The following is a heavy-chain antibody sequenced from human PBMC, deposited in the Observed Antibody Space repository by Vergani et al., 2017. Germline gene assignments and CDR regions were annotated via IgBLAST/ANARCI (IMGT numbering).Heavy chain of an antibody. D-gene: IGHD1-26*01. J-gene: IGHJ4*02. CDR3: ARTGVVATRESDY. CDR1: GFTVSSNY. CDR2: IYSGGST. V-gene: IGHV3-53*01. Sequence: EVQLVESGGGLIQPGGSLRLSCAASGFTVSSNYMSWVRQAPGKGLEWVSVIYSGGSTYYADSVKGRFTITRDNSKNTLYLQMNSLRAEDTAVYYCARTGVVATRESDYWGQGTLVTVSS.